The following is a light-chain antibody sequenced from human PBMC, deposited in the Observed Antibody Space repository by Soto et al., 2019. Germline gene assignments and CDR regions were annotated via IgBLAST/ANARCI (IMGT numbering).Light chain of an antibody. Sequence: DIQMTQSPSSLSASVGDIVTITCRASQDISGYLAWYQQKPGKVPKLLIYSASTLQSGVPSRFSGSGSGTDFTLTISSLQPEDVATYFCQKFNTAPLTFGQGTRLEIK. CDR1: QDISGY. V-gene: IGKV1-27*01. J-gene: IGKJ5*01. CDR3: QKFNTAPLT. CDR2: SAS.